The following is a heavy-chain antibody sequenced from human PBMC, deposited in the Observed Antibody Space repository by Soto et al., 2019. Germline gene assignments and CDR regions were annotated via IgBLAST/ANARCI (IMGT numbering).Heavy chain of an antibody. CDR2: ISAYNGNT. Sequence: ASAKVSCKASGYTFTSYGISWVRQAPGQGLEWMGWISAYNGNTNYAQKLQGRVTMTTETSTSTAYMELRSLRSDDTAVYYCARAIEGGPYYYYMDVWGKGTTVTVSS. D-gene: IGHD1-26*01. CDR3: ARAIEGGPYYYYMDV. J-gene: IGHJ6*03. V-gene: IGHV1-18*01. CDR1: GYTFTSYG.